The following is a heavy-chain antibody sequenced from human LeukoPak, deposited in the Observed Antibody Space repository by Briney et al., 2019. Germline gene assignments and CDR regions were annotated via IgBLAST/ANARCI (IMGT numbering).Heavy chain of an antibody. J-gene: IGHJ5*02. D-gene: IGHD6-19*01. V-gene: IGHV1-69*04. CDR1: GGTFSSYA. CDR3: ARGTVAVAGPFDP. CDR2: IIPILGIA. Sequence: GSSVKVSCKASGGTFSSYAISWVRQAPGQGLEWMGRIIPILGIANYAQKFQGRVTITADKSTSTAYMELSSLRSEDTAVYYCARGTVAVAGPFDPWGQGTLVTVFS.